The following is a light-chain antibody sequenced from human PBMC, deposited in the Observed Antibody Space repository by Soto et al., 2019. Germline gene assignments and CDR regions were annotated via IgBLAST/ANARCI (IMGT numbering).Light chain of an antibody. CDR3: QSYDTSLSGVI. V-gene: IGLV1-40*01. CDR1: SSNIGAGYG. J-gene: IGLJ2*01. CDR2: ADN. Sequence: QAVVTQTPSVSGAPGQKITMSCTGSSSNIGAGYGVHWYQQLPGAAPRLLIYADNNRPSGVPDRFSASNSGTSASLAITGLQGEDEAVYYCQSYDTSLSGVIFGAGTKLTVL.